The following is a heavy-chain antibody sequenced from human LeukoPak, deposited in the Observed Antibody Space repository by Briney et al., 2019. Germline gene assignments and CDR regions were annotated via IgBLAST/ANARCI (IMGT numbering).Heavy chain of an antibody. J-gene: IGHJ4*02. CDR3: ARHSSRYYFDY. CDR1: XGXISXXY. D-gene: IGHD6-6*01. Sequence: LSXTXTVXXGXISXXYWSWIRQPPGKGLEWIGYIYYSGSTNYNPSLKSRVTISVDTSKNQFSLNLSSVTAADTAVYYCARHSSRYYFDYWGQGTLVTVSS. CDR2: IYYSGST. V-gene: IGHV4-59*08.